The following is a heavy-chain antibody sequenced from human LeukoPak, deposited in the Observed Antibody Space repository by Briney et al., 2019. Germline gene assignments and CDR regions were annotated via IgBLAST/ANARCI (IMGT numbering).Heavy chain of an antibody. Sequence: SETLSLTCTVSGGSISSYYWSWIRQPPGKGLEWIGYIYYSGSTNYNPSLKSRVTISVDTSKNQFSLKLTSVTAADTAVYYCVRLDSGYGKYYFDYWGQGTLVTVSS. CDR2: IYYSGST. CDR3: VRLDSGYGKYYFDY. V-gene: IGHV4-59*08. D-gene: IGHD5-12*01. J-gene: IGHJ4*02. CDR1: GGSISSYY.